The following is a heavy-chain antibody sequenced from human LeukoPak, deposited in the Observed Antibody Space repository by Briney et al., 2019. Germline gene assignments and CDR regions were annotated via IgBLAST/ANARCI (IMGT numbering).Heavy chain of an antibody. V-gene: IGHV3-49*04. CDR3: TRARYSGYVGAY. CDR1: GFRFTDYS. CDR2: IRSKAYGGTT. Sequence: PGGSLRLSCAASGFRFTDYSMSWVRQAPGKGLEWVGFIRSKAYGGTTEYAASVKGRFTISRDDSKSIAYLQMNSLKTEDTAVYYCTRARYSGYVGAYWGQGTLVTVSS. J-gene: IGHJ4*02. D-gene: IGHD5-12*01.